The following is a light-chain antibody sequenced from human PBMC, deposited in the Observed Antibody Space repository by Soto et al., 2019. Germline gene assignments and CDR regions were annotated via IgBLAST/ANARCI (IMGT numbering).Light chain of an antibody. Sequence: DIQMTQSPSSLSASVGDRVTITCRASQSISSYLNWYQQKPGKAPKLLIYAASSLQSGVPSRFSGSGSGTEFTLTISSLQPDDFATYYCQQYNGYFPTFGQGTKVDIK. CDR2: AAS. CDR3: QQYNGYFPT. CDR1: QSISSY. J-gene: IGKJ2*01. V-gene: IGKV1-39*01.